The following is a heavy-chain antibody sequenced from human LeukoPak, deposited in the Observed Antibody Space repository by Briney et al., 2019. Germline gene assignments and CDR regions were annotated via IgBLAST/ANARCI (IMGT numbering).Heavy chain of an antibody. Sequence: SETLSLTCTVSGGSINHYYWSWIRQPPGKGLEWIAYIHNSGRTNYNPSLKSRVTISVDTSKNQFSLKLSSVTAADTAVYYCATIWHDGNTPLDYGAQGTLAPVSS. CDR3: ATIWHDGNTPLDY. CDR1: GGSINHYY. V-gene: IGHV4-59*01. J-gene: IGHJ4*02. D-gene: IGHD5-24*01. CDR2: IHNSGRT.